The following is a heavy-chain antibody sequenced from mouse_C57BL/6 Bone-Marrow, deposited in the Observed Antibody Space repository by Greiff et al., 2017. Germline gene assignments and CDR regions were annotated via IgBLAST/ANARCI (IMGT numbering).Heavy chain of an antibody. CDR1: GYSFTGYY. J-gene: IGHJ3*01. V-gene: IGHV1-42*01. CDR3: ASPYGSSDGGFAY. D-gene: IGHD1-1*01. CDR2: INPSTGGT. Sequence: VQLKESGPELVKPGASVKISCKASGYSFTGYYMNWVKQSPEKSLEWIGEINPSTGGTTYNQKFKAKATLTVDKSSSTAYMQLKSLTSEDSEVYYCASPYGSSDGGFAYWGQGTLVTVSA.